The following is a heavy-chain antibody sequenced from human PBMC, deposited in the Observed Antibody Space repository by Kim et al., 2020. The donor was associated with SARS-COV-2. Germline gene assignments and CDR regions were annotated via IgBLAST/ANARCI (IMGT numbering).Heavy chain of an antibody. CDR3: ARDHYSSSWSENYGMDV. D-gene: IGHD6-13*01. CDR1: GFTVSSNY. CDR2: IYSGGST. Sequence: GGSLRLSCAASGFTVSSNYMSWVRQAPGKGLEWVSVIYSGGSTYYADSVKGRFTISRHNSKNTLYLQMNSLRAEDTAVYYCARDHYSSSWSENYGMDVWGQGTTVTVSS. J-gene: IGHJ6*02. V-gene: IGHV3-53*04.